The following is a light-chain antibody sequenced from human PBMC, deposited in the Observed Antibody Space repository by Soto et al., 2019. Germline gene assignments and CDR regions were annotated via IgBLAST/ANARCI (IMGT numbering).Light chain of an antibody. CDR2: DAF. CDR1: QDISHY. J-gene: IGKJ2*01. V-gene: IGKV1-33*01. Sequence: DIQMTQSPSSLSASAGDRVTITCQASQDISHYLNWYQQKPGKAPKLLIDDAFNLETGVPSRFSGSGSGTDFTFTISSLQPEDFATYYCQQYYSYPYTFGQGTKLEIK. CDR3: QQYYSYPYT.